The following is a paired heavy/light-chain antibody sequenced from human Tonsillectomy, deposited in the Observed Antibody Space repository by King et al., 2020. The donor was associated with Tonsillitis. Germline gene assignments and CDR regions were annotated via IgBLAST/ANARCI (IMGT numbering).Light chain of an antibody. CDR2: GVI. J-gene: IGLJ2*01. Sequence: QSALTQPRSVSGSPGQSVTILCTGTISDVGSYNYVSWYQQHPGKAPKLIIYGVITRPSGVPDRFSGSKSGNTASLTISGLQAEDEADYYCCSYAGAETLLFGGGTKVTVL. CDR1: ISDVGSYNY. CDR3: CSYAGAETLL. V-gene: IGLV2-11*01.
Heavy chain of an antibody. CDR3: ARESPVGPPARGQSPYNSHHMDV. CDR2: IWSDGSNK. V-gene: IGHV3-33*01. CDR1: GFTFSKCD. J-gene: IGHJ6*03. D-gene: IGHD2-2*01. Sequence: QVQLVESGGAVVQPGRSLRLSCAASGFTFSKCDMHWVRQAPDKGLEWVAAIWSDGSNKYYGDSAKGRFTISRDNSKNALYLQMSDLRDEDRAVYYCARESPVGPPARGQSPYNSHHMDVWGKGTTVTVSS.